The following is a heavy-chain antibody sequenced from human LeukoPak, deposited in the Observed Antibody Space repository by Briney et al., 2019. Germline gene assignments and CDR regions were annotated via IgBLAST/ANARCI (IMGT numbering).Heavy chain of an antibody. CDR2: ISPYNGNT. J-gene: IGHJ5*02. CDR3: ARSFPIFGVVDTDGFDP. D-gene: IGHD3-3*01. Sequence: GAAVKVSCKASGYTFTIYGISWVRQAPGQGLEWMGCISPYNGNTNYAHKLQGRVTMNTDTSTRPAYMELRRMRSDDTAVSHCARSFPIFGVVDTDGFDPWGQGTLVTVSS. V-gene: IGHV1-18*01. CDR1: GYTFTIYG.